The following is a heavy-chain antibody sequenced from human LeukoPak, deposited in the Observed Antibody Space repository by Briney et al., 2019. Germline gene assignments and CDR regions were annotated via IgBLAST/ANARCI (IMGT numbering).Heavy chain of an antibody. Sequence: GASVKVSCKASGYTFTIYGISWVRQAPGQGLEWMGWISAYNGNTNYAQKLQGRVTMTTDTSTSTAYMELRSLRSDDTAVYYCARVTLLRYFDWLLSPPADYWGQGTLVTVSS. CDR2: ISAYNGNT. J-gene: IGHJ4*02. V-gene: IGHV1-18*01. CDR3: ARVTLLRYFDWLLSPPADY. D-gene: IGHD3-9*01. CDR1: GYTFTIYG.